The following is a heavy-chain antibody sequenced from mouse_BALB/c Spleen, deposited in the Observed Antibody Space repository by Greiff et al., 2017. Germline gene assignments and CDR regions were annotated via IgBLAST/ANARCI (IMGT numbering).Heavy chain of an antibody. CDR2: INPSNGGT. J-gene: IGHJ4*01. CDR3: TREDGYYDYAMDY. Sequence: QVQLQQSGPELVKPGASVKMSCKASGYTFTSYVMYWVKQRPGQGLEWIGGINPSNGGTNFNEKFKSKATLTVDKSSSTAYMQLSSLTSEDSAVYYCTREDGYYDYAMDYWGQGTSVTVSS. CDR1: GYTFTSYV. V-gene: IGHV1S81*02. D-gene: IGHD2-3*01.